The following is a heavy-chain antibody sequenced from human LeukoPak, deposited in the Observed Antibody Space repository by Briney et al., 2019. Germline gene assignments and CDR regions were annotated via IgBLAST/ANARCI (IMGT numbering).Heavy chain of an antibody. Sequence: PGGSLRLSCAASGFTFTNYWMSWVRQAPGKGLEWMANIKQDGSEKYYVDSVKGRFTISRDNAKNSLYLQMSSLRAEDTALYYCATLPYCSSTSCYDYWGQGTLVTVSS. CDR2: IKQDGSEK. D-gene: IGHD2-2*01. CDR1: GFTFTNYW. V-gene: IGHV3-7*01. CDR3: ATLPYCSSTSCYDY. J-gene: IGHJ4*02.